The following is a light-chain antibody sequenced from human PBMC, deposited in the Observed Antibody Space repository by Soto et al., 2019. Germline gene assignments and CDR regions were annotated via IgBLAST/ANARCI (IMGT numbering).Light chain of an antibody. CDR2: AAS. Sequence: DIPMTQSPSSLSASVGDRVSITCRASQTIITYLNWYQQKPGKAPKLLISAASNLQSGVPSRFSGSGSETEFTLTISSVQPEDFAPYYCQQSYCTPRTFGQGTKLEIK. V-gene: IGKV1-39*01. CDR3: QQSYCTPRT. CDR1: QTIITY. J-gene: IGKJ2*01.